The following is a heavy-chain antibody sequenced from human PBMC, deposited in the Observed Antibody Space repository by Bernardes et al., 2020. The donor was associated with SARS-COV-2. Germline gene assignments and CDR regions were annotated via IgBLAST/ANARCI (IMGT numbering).Heavy chain of an antibody. J-gene: IGHJ3*02. V-gene: IGHV3-53*01. Sequence: GGSLSPSRAAAWFTISRNYMSWVRPAPGKGLEWVSVIYSGGSTYYADSVKGRFTISRDNSKNTLYLQMNSLRAEDTAVYYCARTYYADAFDIWGQGTMVTVSS. CDR2: IYSGGST. D-gene: IGHD3-10*01. CDR1: WFTISRNY. CDR3: ARTYYADAFDI.